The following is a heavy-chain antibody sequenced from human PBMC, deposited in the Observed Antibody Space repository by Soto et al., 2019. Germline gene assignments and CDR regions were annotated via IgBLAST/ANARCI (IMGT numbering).Heavy chain of an antibody. J-gene: IGHJ6*02. Sequence: QVQLVQSGAEVRKPGSSVKVSCKASGGTFSSYAISWVRQAPGQGLEWMGGIIPIFGTANYAQKFQGRVTITADKSTSTAYMELSSLRSEDTAVYYCARGYCRGGSWYSAIYYYYGMDVWGQGTTVTVSS. CDR2: IIPIFGTA. D-gene: IGHD2-15*01. CDR3: ARGYCRGGSWYSAIYYYYGMDV. CDR1: GGTFSSYA. V-gene: IGHV1-69*06.